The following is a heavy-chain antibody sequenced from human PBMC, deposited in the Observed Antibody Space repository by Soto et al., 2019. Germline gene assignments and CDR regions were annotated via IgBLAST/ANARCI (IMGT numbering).Heavy chain of an antibody. V-gene: IGHV2-5*02. CDR1: GFSLTTRGVG. CDR3: AHRPRGFSYYFAY. J-gene: IGHJ4*02. Sequence: QITLKESGPTLVKPTQTLTLTCTFSGFSLTTRGVGVGWIRQPPGKALEWLALIYWDDDEGYSPSLKSRLTXTXDXXKNQVVLTMTTMDPVHTATYYCAHRPRGFSYYFAYWGQGTLVTVSS. D-gene: IGHD3-10*01. CDR2: IYWDDDE.